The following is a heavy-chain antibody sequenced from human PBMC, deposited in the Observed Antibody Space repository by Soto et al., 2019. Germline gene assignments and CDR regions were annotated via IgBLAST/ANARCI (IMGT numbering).Heavy chain of an antibody. CDR2: ISGNGGTT. CDR3: AKFFVETGSNSGWPWSFHY. J-gene: IGHJ4*02. D-gene: IGHD6-25*01. V-gene: IGHV3-23*01. CDR1: GFTFSNYA. Sequence: EVQLLESGGGLVQPGRSLRLSCAASGFTFSNYAMSWVRQAPGQGLDWVSAISGNGGTTYYADSVKGRFTMSRDNCKNTLCLQMNRRRAEDAAVYYCAKFFVETGSNSGWPWSFHYWGQGTLVTVSS.